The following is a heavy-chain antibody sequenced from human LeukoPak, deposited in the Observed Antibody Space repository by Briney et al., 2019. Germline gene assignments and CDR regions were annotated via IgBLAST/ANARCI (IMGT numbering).Heavy chain of an antibody. CDR3: ASLAVAGGWFDP. Sequence: SETLSLTCTVSGGSISSSSYYWGWIRQPPGKGLEWIGSIYYSGSTYYNTSLKSRVNISVDTSKNQFSLKLSSVTAADTAVYYCASLAVAGGWFDPWGQGNLVTVSS. CDR2: IYYSGST. V-gene: IGHV4-39*01. D-gene: IGHD6-19*01. J-gene: IGHJ5*02. CDR1: GGSISSSSYY.